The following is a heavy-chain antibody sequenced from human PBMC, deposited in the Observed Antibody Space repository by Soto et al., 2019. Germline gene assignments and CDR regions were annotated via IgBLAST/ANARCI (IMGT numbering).Heavy chain of an antibody. CDR2: VTYSGNT. Sequence: SETLSLTCSVSGGSINFRSYHWDSIRQSPGGGLDWIGSVTYSGNTYYNPSLKTRVSISADMSENQFSLRLSSVTAADTAVYYCVIYYADSYGSYGMGVWGQGNTVTFS. CDR1: GGSINFRSYH. J-gene: IGHJ6*02. D-gene: IGHD5-18*01. V-gene: IGHV4-39*01. CDR3: VIYYADSYGSYGMGV.